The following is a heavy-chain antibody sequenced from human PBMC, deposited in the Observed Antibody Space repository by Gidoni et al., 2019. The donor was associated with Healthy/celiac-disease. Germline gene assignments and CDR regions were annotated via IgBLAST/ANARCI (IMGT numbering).Heavy chain of an antibody. D-gene: IGHD6-19*01. V-gene: IGHV4-59*01. J-gene: IGHJ2*01. CDR1: GGSISSYY. CDR3: ARGSSGWYYWYFDL. CDR2: IYYSGST. Sequence: QVQLQESGPGLVKPSETLSLTCTVSGGSISSYYWSWIRQPPGKGLEWIGYIYYSGSTNYNPSLKSRVTISVDTSKNQFSLKLSSVTAADTAVYYCARGSSGWYYWYFDLWGRGTLVTVSS.